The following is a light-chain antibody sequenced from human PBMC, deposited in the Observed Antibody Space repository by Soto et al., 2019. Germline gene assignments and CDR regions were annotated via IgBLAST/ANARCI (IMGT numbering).Light chain of an antibody. Sequence: QKTQSPSTLSASVGDTVSVTLRASQSVSGWLAWYQQKPRKAPKLLIYDASRLGSGVPSRFSGSGSATEFTLTISSLQHDDVATYYCQTYNSYRTFGQGTKVDIK. CDR2: DAS. CDR1: QSVSGW. CDR3: QTYNSYRT. J-gene: IGKJ1*01. V-gene: IGKV1-5*01.